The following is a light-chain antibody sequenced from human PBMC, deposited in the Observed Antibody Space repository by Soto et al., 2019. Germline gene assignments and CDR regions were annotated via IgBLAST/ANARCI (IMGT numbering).Light chain of an antibody. CDR2: AAS. Sequence: DIQMTQSPSSLSASVGDSVTITCRASQSISSYLNWYQQKPRKAPELLIYAASSLQSGVPSRFSGSGSGTDFTLTISSLQPEDCATYYCQQSYSIPFTFGQGTSLEIK. J-gene: IGKJ2*01. V-gene: IGKV1-39*01. CDR1: QSISSY. CDR3: QQSYSIPFT.